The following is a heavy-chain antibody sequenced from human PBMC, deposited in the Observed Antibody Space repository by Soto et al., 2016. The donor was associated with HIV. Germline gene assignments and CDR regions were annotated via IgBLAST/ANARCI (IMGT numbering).Heavy chain of an antibody. D-gene: IGHD2-2*01. CDR1: GYTFTGYY. CDR3: ARVTRSTSCPCNAFDI. CDR2: INPNSGGT. V-gene: IGHV1-2*02. Sequence: QVQLVQSGAEVKKPGASVKVSCKASGYTFTGYYMHWVRQAPGQGLEWMGWINPNSGGTNYAQKFQGRVTMTRDTSISTAYMELSRLRSDDTAVYYCARVTRSTSCPCNAFDIWGQGTMVTVSS. J-gene: IGHJ3*02.